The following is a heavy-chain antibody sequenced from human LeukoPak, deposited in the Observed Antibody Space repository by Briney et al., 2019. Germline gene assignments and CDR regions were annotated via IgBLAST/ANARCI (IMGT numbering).Heavy chain of an antibody. CDR1: GGTFSSYA. Sequence: SVKLSCTASGGTFSSYAISWVRQAPGQRLEWMGGNIPIFGTANYAQKFQGRVTITADAATRTAYMELSSLRSEGAAVYYCARVESMVRVEACDIWGEGTMVTVSS. D-gene: IGHD3-10*01. CDR2: NIPIFGTA. V-gene: IGHV1-69*13. CDR3: ARVESMVRVEACDI. J-gene: IGHJ3*02.